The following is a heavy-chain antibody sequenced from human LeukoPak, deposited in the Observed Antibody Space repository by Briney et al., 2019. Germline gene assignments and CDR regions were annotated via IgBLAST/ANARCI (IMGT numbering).Heavy chain of an antibody. V-gene: IGHV3-7*01. CDR2: IKQDGSEK. J-gene: IGHJ6*02. CDR1: GFTFSNYW. D-gene: IGHD6-19*01. CDR3: AGGLLEAQGWLQWLGTVYSMDV. Sequence: PGGSLRLSCVASGFTFSNYWMSWVRQAPGKGLEWVANIKQDGSEKYYVDSVEGRFTISRDNAKNSLYLQMNSLRAEDTAVYYCAGGLLEAQGWLQWLGTVYSMDVWGQGTPVTVSS.